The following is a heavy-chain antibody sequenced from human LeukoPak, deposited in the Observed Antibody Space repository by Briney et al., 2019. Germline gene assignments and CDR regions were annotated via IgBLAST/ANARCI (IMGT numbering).Heavy chain of an antibody. CDR1: GFTFSSYA. CDR3: ARDRGYSYGSSDY. Sequence: GGSLRLSCAASGFTFSSYAMSWVRQAPGKGLEWVSGINWNGGSTGYADSVKGRFTISRDNAKNSLYLQMNSLRAEDTALYYCARDRGYSYGSSDYWGQGTLVTVSS. CDR2: INWNGGST. D-gene: IGHD5-18*01. J-gene: IGHJ4*02. V-gene: IGHV3-20*04.